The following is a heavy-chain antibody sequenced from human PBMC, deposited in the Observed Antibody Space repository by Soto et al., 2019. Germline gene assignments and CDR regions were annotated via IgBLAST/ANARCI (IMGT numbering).Heavy chain of an antibody. V-gene: IGHV1-18*01. CDR3: ARGAEAVWFDP. CDR2: VSGYTGNR. D-gene: IGHD6-19*01. J-gene: IGHJ5*02. CDR1: GYAFSTYG. Sequence: QVQLVQSGGEVKKPGASVKVSCKASGYAFSTYGISWVRQAPGQGLEWMGWVSGYTGNRNYAQKFQDRVTMTTDTSTSTAYMELRRLRSDDTAVYFCARGAEAVWFDPWGQGTLVTVSS.